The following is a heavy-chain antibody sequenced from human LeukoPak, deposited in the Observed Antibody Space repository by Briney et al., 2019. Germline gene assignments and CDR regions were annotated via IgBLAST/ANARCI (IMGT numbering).Heavy chain of an antibody. J-gene: IGHJ6*03. CDR3: SDFDFYYYYMDV. V-gene: IGHV3-21*04. CDR1: GFTFSSYS. Sequence: GGSLRLSCAASGFTFSSYSMNWVRQAPGKGLEWVSSISSSSSYIYYADSVKGRFTISRDNAKNSLYLQMNSLRAEDTAVYYCSDFDFYYYYMDVWGKGTTVTVSS. D-gene: IGHD3-3*01. CDR2: ISSSSSYI.